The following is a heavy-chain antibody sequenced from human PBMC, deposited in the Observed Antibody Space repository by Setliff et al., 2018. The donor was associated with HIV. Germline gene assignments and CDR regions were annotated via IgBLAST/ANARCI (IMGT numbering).Heavy chain of an antibody. J-gene: IGHJ4*02. CDR1: AYSVRNGYY. D-gene: IGHD2-15*01. Sequence: SETLSLTCTVSAYSVRNGYYWGWIRQSPGKGLEWIGTLYYDGNTYYNPSLKSRVSISVDMSQNQFSLKVTSETAADTAVYYCAREPRVRGTLDFWGQGTLVTVSS. CDR3: AREPRVRGTLDF. CDR2: LYYDGNT. V-gene: IGHV4-38-2*02.